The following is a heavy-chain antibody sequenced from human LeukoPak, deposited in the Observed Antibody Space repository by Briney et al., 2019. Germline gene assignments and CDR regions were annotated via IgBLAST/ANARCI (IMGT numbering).Heavy chain of an antibody. CDR3: ARDNNLEFDY. CDR1: GFTFSTYW. CDR2: IRQDGSET. D-gene: IGHD1-14*01. Sequence: GGSLRLSCAASGFTFSTYWMSWVRQAPGKRLEWVANIRQDGSETYYVDSVKGRFTISKDNAKNSVYLQMNSLRAEDTAVYYCARDNNLEFDYWGQGTLVTVSS. J-gene: IGHJ4*02. V-gene: IGHV3-7*01.